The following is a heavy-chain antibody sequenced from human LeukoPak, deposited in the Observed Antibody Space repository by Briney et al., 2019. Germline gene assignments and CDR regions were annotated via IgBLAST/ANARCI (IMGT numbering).Heavy chain of an antibody. D-gene: IGHD6-13*01. CDR2: ISCDGSNK. Sequence: GGSLRLSCAASGFTFSSYAMNWVRQAPGRGLEWVAVISCDGSNKYYADPVKGRFTISRDNSENTLYLQMNSLRAEDTAVYYCASTTAGFDYWGQGTLVTVSS. CDR1: GFTFSSYA. V-gene: IGHV3-30-3*01. CDR3: ASTTAGFDY. J-gene: IGHJ4*02.